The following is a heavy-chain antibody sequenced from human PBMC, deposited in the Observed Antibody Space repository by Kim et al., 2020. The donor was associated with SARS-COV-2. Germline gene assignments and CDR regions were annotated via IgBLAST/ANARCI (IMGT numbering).Heavy chain of an antibody. CDR2: MNPNSGNT. CDR3: ARGHLNYGSGSY. V-gene: IGHV1-8*01. D-gene: IGHD3-10*01. CDR1: GYTFTSYD. Sequence: ASVKVSCKASGYTFTSYDINWVRQASGQGLEWMGWMNPNSGNTGYAQKFQGRVTMTRNTSISTAYMELSSLRSEDTAVYYCARGHLNYGSGSYWGQGTLVTVSS. J-gene: IGHJ4*02.